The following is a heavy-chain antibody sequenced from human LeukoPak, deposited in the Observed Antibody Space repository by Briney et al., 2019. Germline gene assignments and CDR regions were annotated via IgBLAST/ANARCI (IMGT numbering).Heavy chain of an antibody. D-gene: IGHD3-3*01. Sequence: PGGSLRLSCAASGFTFTNAWMSWVRQAPGKGLEWVSTVSGSGGTTYYADSVKGRFTISRDNSKNTLYMEMKRLRAEDTAVYYCAKDLGYDFWSGCFDSWGQGTLVTVSS. CDR1: GFTFTNAW. V-gene: IGHV3-23*01. CDR3: AKDLGYDFWSGCFDS. J-gene: IGHJ4*02. CDR2: VSGSGGTT.